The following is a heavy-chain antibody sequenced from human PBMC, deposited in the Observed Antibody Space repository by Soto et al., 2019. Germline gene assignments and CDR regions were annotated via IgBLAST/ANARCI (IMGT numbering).Heavy chain of an antibody. CDR3: ARAGGDGYNYDY. V-gene: IGHV3-30-3*01. CDR1: GFNFSSHA. CDR2: ISYDGSNK. D-gene: IGHD5-12*01. J-gene: IGHJ4*02. Sequence: PGGSLRLSYAASGFNFSSHAMHWVSQAPGKGLEWVAVISYDGSNKYYADSVKGRFTISRDNSKNTLYLQMNSLRAEDTAVYYCARAGGDGYNYDYWGQGTLVTVSS.